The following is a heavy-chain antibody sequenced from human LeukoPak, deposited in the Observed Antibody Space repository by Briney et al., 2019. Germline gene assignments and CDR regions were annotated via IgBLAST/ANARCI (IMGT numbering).Heavy chain of an antibody. Sequence: GGSLRLSCAASGLTFSSYARHWVRQAPGKGLEWVAVISDDGSDKYYADSVKGRFTISRDTSQNTLYLQMNSLKAEDTAVYYWVRCAQGDLSVDFWGQGTLLTVSS. CDR2: ISDDGSDK. CDR3: VRCAQGDLSVDF. CDR1: GLTFSSYA. D-gene: IGHD3-16*01. V-gene: IGHV3-30-3*01. J-gene: IGHJ4*02.